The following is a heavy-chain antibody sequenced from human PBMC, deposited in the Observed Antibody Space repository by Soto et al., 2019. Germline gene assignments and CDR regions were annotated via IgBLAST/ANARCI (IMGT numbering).Heavy chain of an antibody. CDR1: GGSISSSNYY. J-gene: IGHJ4*02. CDR2: IYSSGST. CDR3: ARPSGSYLYYFDY. D-gene: IGHD1-26*01. V-gene: IGHV4-39*01. Sequence: QLQLQESGPGLVKPSETLSLTCTVSGGSISSSNYYWGWIRQPPGKGLEWIGSIYSSGSTYYNPSLKSRVTMSVDTSKNQFSLKLSSVTSADTAVYYCARPSGSYLYYFDYWGQGTLVTVSS.